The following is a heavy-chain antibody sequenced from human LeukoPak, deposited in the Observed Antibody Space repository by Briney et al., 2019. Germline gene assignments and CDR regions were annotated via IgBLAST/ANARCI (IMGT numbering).Heavy chain of an antibody. J-gene: IGHJ4*02. CDR3: AKDRPQYCSSVNCYVFDS. CDR2: ISSSSSYI. CDR1: GFTFSSYS. V-gene: IGHV3-21*04. Sequence: GGSLRLSCAASGFTFSSYSMNWVRQAPGKGLEWVSSISSSSSYIYYADSVKGRFTISRDNSRNTLYLQMNSLRAEDTALYYCAKDRPQYCSSVNCYVFDSWGQGTLVTVSS. D-gene: IGHD2-2*01.